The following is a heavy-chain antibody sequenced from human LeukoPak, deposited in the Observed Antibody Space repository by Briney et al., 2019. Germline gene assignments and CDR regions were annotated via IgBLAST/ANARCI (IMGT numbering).Heavy chain of an antibody. J-gene: IGHJ4*02. V-gene: IGHV1-2*02. D-gene: IGHD4-17*01. CDR1: GGTFSSYA. CDR3: FVGYDGDYVFDY. Sequence: ASVKVSCKASGGTFSSYAISWVRQAPGQGLEWMGWINPNSGGTNYAQKFQGRVTMTRDTSISTAYMELSRLRSDDTAVYYCFVGYDGDYVFDYWGQGTLVTVSS. CDR2: INPNSGGT.